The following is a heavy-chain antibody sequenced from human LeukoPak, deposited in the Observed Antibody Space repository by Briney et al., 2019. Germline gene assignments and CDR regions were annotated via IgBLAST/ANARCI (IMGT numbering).Heavy chain of an antibody. Sequence: ASVKVSCKVSGYTLTELSMHWVRQAPGKGLEWMGGFDPEDGETIYAQKFQGRVTMTEDTSTDTAYMELSSLRSEDTAVYYCAESHCSSTSCRPQNFNWFDPWGQGTLVTVSS. D-gene: IGHD2-2*01. CDR2: FDPEDGET. CDR1: GYTLTELS. J-gene: IGHJ5*02. CDR3: AESHCSSTSCRPQNFNWFDP. V-gene: IGHV1-24*01.